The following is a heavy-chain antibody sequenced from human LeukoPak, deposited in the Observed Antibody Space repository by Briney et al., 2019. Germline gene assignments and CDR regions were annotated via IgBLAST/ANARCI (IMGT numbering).Heavy chain of an antibody. Sequence: SVKLSCKASGGTFSSYAISWVRQAPGQGLEWMGGIIPIFGTANYAQKFQGRVTITADESTSTAYMELSSLRSEDTAVYYCASHYYDSSGYYYGFDYWGQGTLVTVSS. D-gene: IGHD3-22*01. V-gene: IGHV1-69*13. CDR3: ASHYYDSSGYYYGFDY. CDR2: IIPIFGTA. J-gene: IGHJ4*02. CDR1: GGTFSSYA.